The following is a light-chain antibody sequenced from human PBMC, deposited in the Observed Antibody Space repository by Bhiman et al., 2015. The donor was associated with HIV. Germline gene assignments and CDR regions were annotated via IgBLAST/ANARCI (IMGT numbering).Light chain of an antibody. V-gene: IGLV2-14*03. CDR1: SSDIGDSNY. Sequence: QSALTQPASVSGSPGQSITISCTGTSSDIGDSNYVSXYLQHPDKAPKLIIYDVSKRPSGVSNRFSGSKSGNTASLTISGLQAEDEADYSCSSYTTSSTWVFGGGTTLTVL. CDR2: DVS. CDR3: SSYTTSSTWV. J-gene: IGLJ3*02.